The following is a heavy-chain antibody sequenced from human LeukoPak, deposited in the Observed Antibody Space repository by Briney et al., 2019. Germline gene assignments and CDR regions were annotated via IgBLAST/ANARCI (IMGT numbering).Heavy chain of an antibody. D-gene: IGHD4-23*01. J-gene: IGHJ4*02. CDR2: IWYDGSNK. CDR3: AIEHPSTVVTPGPFDY. V-gene: IGHV3-33*01. CDR1: GFTFSSYG. Sequence: PGRSLRLSCAASGFTFSSYGMPWVRQAPGKGLEWVAVIWYDGSNKYYADSVKGRFTISRDNSKNTLYLQMNSLRAEDTTVYYCAIEHPSTVVTPGPFDYWGQGTLVTVSS.